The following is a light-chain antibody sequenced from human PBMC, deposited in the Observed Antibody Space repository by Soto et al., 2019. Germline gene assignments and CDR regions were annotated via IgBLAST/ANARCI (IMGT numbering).Light chain of an antibody. CDR2: DNN. J-gene: IGLJ1*01. CDR3: GTRDGRLSGYV. Sequence: QSVLTLSASLSAAPGPQVTISCPGSSSNMGNNYVCWYQQLPVTAPKLLIYDNNKRPSGIPDRFSGSKSGTSATLGITGLQTGDEADYYCGTRDGRLSGYVFRTGTKVTVL. V-gene: IGLV1-51*01. CDR1: SSNMGNNY.